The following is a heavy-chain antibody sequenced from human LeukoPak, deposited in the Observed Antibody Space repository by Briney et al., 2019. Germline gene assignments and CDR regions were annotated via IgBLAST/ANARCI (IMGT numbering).Heavy chain of an antibody. D-gene: IGHD5-24*01. CDR3: ARDKGWLQLDY. J-gene: IGHJ4*02. Sequence: TSETLSLTCTVSGGSTSSHYWSWIRQPPGKGLEWIGYIHHSGNTKYNPSLKSRVTISVDTSKNQFSLKLKSVTAADTAVYFCARDKGWLQLDYWGQGTLVTVSS. CDR1: GGSTSSHY. V-gene: IGHV4-59*11. CDR2: IHHSGNT.